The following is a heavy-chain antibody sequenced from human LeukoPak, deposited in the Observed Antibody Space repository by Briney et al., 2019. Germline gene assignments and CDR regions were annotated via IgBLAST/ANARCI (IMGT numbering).Heavy chain of an antibody. CDR3: ATHHVQRYFDWQDH. CDR2: FDPEDGET. CDR1: GYILTELS. V-gene: IGHV1-24*01. J-gene: IGHJ4*02. D-gene: IGHD3-9*01. Sequence: ASVKVSCKVSGYILTELSMHWVRQAPGKGLEWMGGFDPEDGETIYAQKFQGRVTMTEDTSTDTAYMELSSLRSEDTAVYYCATHHVQRYFDWQDHWGQGTLVTVSS.